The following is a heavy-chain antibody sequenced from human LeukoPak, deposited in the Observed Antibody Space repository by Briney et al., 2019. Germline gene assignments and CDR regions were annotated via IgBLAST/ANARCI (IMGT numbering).Heavy chain of an antibody. CDR3: ARSSLGSGSYYNWVPA. CDR1: GYTSTSYG. CDR2: ISAYNGNT. V-gene: IGHV1-18*01. Sequence: ASVKVSCKASGYTSTSYGISWVRQAPGQGLEWMGWISAYNGNTNYAQKLQGRVTMTTDTSTSTAYMELRSLRSDDTAVYYCARSSLGSGSYYNWVPAWGQGALVTVSS. J-gene: IGHJ5*02. D-gene: IGHD3-10*01.